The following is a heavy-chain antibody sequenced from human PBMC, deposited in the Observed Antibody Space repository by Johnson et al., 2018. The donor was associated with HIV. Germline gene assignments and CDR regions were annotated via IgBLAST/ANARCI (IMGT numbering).Heavy chain of an antibody. CDR3: ARDALESPWGFDI. CDR1: GFTFSSYT. CDR2: ISYDGSNK. J-gene: IGHJ3*02. Sequence: QEKLVESGGGVVQPGRSLRLSCAASGFTFSSYTIHWVRQAPGKGLEWVAVISYDGSNKYYADSVKGRFTISRDNSKNTLYLQMNSLRAEDTAVYYCARDALESPWGFDIWGQGTLVTVSS. V-gene: IGHV3-30*14. D-gene: IGHD7-27*01.